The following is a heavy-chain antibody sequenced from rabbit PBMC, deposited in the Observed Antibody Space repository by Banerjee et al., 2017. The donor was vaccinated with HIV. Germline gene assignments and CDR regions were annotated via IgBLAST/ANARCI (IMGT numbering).Heavy chain of an antibody. Sequence: QSLEESGGDLVKPGASLTLTCTASGFTLSSYWMCWVRQAPGKGLEWIACIYAGSGGNTYYASWAKGRFTISKTSSTTVTLQMASLTGADTATYFCARDGIGSSGVYYGMDLWGQGTLVTVS. CDR3: ARDGIGSSGVYYGMDL. D-gene: IGHD7-1*01. V-gene: IGHV1S40*01. CDR1: GFTLSSYW. J-gene: IGHJ6*01. CDR2: IYAGSGGNT.